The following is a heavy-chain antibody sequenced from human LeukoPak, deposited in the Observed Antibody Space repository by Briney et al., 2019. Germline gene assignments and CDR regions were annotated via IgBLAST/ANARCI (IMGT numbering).Heavy chain of an antibody. Sequence: SQTLSLTCTVSGGSISRGGYYWSWIRQHPGKGLEWIGYIYYSGSTYYNPSLKSRVTISVDTSKNQFSLKLSSVTAADTAVYYCARVGSGYRDAFDIWGQGTMVTVSS. CDR3: ARVGSGYRDAFDI. J-gene: IGHJ3*02. D-gene: IGHD3-22*01. CDR1: GGSISRGGYY. V-gene: IGHV4-31*03. CDR2: IYYSGST.